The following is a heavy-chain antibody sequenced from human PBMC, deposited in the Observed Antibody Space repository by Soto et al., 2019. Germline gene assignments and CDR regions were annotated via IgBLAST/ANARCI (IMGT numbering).Heavy chain of an antibody. CDR3: ARDERAYGADALDI. D-gene: IGHD4-17*01. CDR2: ISSSGSTI. J-gene: IGHJ3*02. V-gene: IGHV3-48*01. Sequence: EVQLVESGGGLVQPGGSLRLSCAASGFTCSSYSMTWVRQAPGKGLEWVSYISSSGSTIYYADSVKGRFTISRDNAQNSLFLQMISLRAEDTAVYYCARDERAYGADALDIWGQGTMVTVSS. CDR1: GFTCSSYS.